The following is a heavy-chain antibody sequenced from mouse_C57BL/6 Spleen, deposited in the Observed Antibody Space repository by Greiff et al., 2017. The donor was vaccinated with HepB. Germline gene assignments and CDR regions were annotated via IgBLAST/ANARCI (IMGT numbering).Heavy chain of an antibody. Sequence: EVMLVESGEGLVKPGGSLKLSCAASGFTFSSYAMSWVRQTPEKRLEWVAYISSGGDYIYYADTVKGRFTISRDNARNTLYLQLSSLKSEDTAMYYCTRDPLDSSGPWFAYWGQGTLVTVSA. CDR1: GFTFSSYA. V-gene: IGHV5-9-1*02. CDR3: TRDPLDSSGPWFAY. J-gene: IGHJ3*01. D-gene: IGHD3-2*02. CDR2: ISSGGDYI.